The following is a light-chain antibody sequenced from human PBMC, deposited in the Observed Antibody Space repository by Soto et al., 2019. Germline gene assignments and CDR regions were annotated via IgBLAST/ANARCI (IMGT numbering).Light chain of an antibody. V-gene: IGLV2-14*03. CDR1: SSDVGDYTY. CDR2: DVS. Sequence: QSALTQPASVSGSPGQSITISCTGISSDVGDYTYVSWYQHHPGKAPKLMIFDVSSRPSGVSNRFSGSKSGNTASLTISGLQAEDEADYYCASKRTCTSWVFGGGTKVTVL. CDR3: ASKRTCTSWV. J-gene: IGLJ2*01.